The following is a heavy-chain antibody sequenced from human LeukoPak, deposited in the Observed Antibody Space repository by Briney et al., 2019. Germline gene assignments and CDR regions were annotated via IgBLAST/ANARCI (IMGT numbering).Heavy chain of an antibody. CDR1: GYSISSGYY. Sequence: SETLSLTCTVSGYSISSGYYWGWIRQPPGKGLEWIGSIYHSGSTYYNPSLKSRVTTSVDTSKNQFSLKLSSVTAADTAVYYCARGGAATRAFFAYWGQGTLVTVSS. CDR3: ARGGAATRAFFAY. J-gene: IGHJ4*02. D-gene: IGHD6-25*01. CDR2: IYHSGST. V-gene: IGHV4-38-2*02.